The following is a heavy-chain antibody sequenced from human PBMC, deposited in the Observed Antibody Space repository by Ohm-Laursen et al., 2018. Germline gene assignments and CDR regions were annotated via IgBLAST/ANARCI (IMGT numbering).Heavy chain of an antibody. CDR2: ISYDGSNK. J-gene: IGHJ3*02. Sequence: RSLRLSCSASGFTFSSYGMHWVRQAPGKGLEWVAVISYDGSNKYYADSVKGRFTISRDNSKNTLYLQMNSLRAEDTAVYYCPKEGEWLTNLGDAFDIWGQGTMVTVSS. CDR3: PKEGEWLTNLGDAFDI. D-gene: IGHD3-3*01. CDR1: GFTFSSYG. V-gene: IGHV3-30*18.